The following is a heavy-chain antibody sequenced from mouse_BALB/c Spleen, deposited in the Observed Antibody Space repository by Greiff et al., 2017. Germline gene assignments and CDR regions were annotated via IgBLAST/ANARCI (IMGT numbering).Heavy chain of an antibody. V-gene: IGHV2-4-1*01. CDR3: ARDYYGSSSYYYAMDY. J-gene: IGHJ4*01. Sequence: VKLMESGPGLVQPSQSLSITCTVSGFSLTSYGVHWVRQSPGKGLEWLGVIWSGGSTDYNAAFISRLSISKDNSKSQVFFKMNSLQADDTAIYYCARDYYGSSSYYYAMDYWGQGTSVTVSS. CDR1: GFSLTSYG. D-gene: IGHD1-1*01. CDR2: IWSGGST.